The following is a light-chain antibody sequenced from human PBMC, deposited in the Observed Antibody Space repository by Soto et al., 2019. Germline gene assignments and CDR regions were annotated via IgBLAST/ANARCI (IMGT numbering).Light chain of an antibody. CDR1: QDIASW. V-gene: IGKV1-12*01. J-gene: IGKJ1*01. CDR3: QQYRT. CDR2: AAS. Sequence: DVQMTQTTSSVSSSXGDRVTITWRASQDIASWLAWYQQKPGKGPNLLIYAASGLQSGVPSRFSGSGSGTEFTLTISSLQPEDFATYYCQQYRTVGQGSKVDIK.